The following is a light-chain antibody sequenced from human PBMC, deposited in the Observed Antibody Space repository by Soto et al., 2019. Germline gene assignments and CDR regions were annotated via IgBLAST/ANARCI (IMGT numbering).Light chain of an antibody. CDR2: GNS. CDR1: SSNIGARNV. J-gene: IGLJ1*01. Sequence: QSVLTQPPSVSGAPGQRVTISCTGSSSNIGARNVVHWYQQLPGTAPKLLIYGNSNRPSGVPDRFSGSQSGTSASLAITGLQAEDEADYYCQSYDTSLSGYVFGTGTQLTVL. CDR3: QSYDTSLSGYV. V-gene: IGLV1-40*01.